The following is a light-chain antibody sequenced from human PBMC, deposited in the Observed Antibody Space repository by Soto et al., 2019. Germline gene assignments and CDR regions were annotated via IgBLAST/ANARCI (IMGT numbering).Light chain of an antibody. CDR2: GTH. Sequence: QSVLTQPPSVSGAPGQRITISCIGSSSDIGAGSDAHWYQHVPGTAPKLLIYGTHNRPSGVPDRFSGSKSGTSASLAITGLQAADEADYYCSLYTSENAYVFGTGTKLTVL. V-gene: IGLV1-40*01. CDR3: SLYTSENAYV. J-gene: IGLJ1*01. CDR1: SSDIGAGSD.